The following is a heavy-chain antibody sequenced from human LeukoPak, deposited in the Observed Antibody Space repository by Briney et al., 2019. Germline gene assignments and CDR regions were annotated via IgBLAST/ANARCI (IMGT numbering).Heavy chain of an antibody. J-gene: IGHJ5*02. CDR1: GGFISSSSYF. CDR2: MYFNGST. Sequence: SETLSLTCTVSGGFISSSSYFWGWIRQPPGKGLEWIGSMYFNGSTFYNPSLRSRLTISVDTSKNQFSLKLSSVTAADTAVYYCARVPYGDYSHWFDPWGQGTLVTVSS. CDR3: ARVPYGDYSHWFDP. V-gene: IGHV4-39*07. D-gene: IGHD4-17*01.